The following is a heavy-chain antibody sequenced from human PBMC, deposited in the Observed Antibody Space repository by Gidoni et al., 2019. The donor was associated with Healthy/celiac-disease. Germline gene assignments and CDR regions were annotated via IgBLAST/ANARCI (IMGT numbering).Heavy chain of an antibody. Sequence: PGKGLEWVAVIWYDGSNKYYADSVKGRFTISRDNSKNTLYLQMNSLRAEDTAVYYCARDRDSGSYYVDGFNYWGQGTLVTVSS. CDR3: ARDRDSGSYYVDGFNY. CDR2: IWYDGSNK. J-gene: IGHJ4*02. D-gene: IGHD1-26*01. V-gene: IGHV3-33*01.